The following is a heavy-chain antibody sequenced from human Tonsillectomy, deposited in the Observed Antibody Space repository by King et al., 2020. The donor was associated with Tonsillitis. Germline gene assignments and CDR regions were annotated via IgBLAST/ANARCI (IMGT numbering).Heavy chain of an antibody. CDR1: GFTFDDYA. D-gene: IGHD4-11*01. V-gene: IGHV3-9*01. CDR2: ISWNSGSI. Sequence: VQLVESGGGLVQPGRSLRLSCAASGFTFDDYAMHWVRQAPGKGLEWVSGISWNSGSIGYADSVKGRFTISRDNDKNSLYLQMNSLRAEDPGLYYCAKDIGSTSMITVTLFDYYGMDAWGQGTTVTVPS. CDR3: AKDIGSTSMITVTLFDYYGMDA. J-gene: IGHJ6*02.